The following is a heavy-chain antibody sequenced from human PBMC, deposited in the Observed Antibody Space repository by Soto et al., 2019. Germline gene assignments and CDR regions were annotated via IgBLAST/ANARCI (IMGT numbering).Heavy chain of an antibody. D-gene: IGHD6-25*01. CDR2: IYHGGST. Sequence: PSETLSLTCTVSGDSITKSYWWSWVRQPPGRGLEWIGEIYHGGSTNYNPSLKSRVTISVDKSKNQFSLNLSSVTAADTAVYYCSRGGYSYVKLFDYWGQGALVTVSS. V-gene: IGHV4-4*02. CDR3: SRGGYSYVKLFDY. J-gene: IGHJ4*02. CDR1: GDSITKSYW.